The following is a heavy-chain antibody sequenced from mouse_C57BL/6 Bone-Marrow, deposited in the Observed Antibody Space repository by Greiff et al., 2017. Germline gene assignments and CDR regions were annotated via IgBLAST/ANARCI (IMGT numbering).Heavy chain of an antibody. J-gene: IGHJ3*01. V-gene: IGHV1-66*01. Sequence: VQLQQSGPELVKPGASVKISCKASGYSFTSYYIHWVKQRPGQGLEWIGWIYPGSGNTKYNEKFKGKATLTADTSSSTAYMQLSSLTSEDSAVYYCARCITTVVPFAYWGQGTLVTVSA. D-gene: IGHD1-1*01. CDR1: GYSFTSYY. CDR2: IYPGSGNT. CDR3: ARCITTVVPFAY.